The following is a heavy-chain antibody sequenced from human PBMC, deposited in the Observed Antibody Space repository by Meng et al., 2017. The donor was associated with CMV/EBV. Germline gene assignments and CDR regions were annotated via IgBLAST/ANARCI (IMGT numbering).Heavy chain of an antibody. V-gene: IGHV3-15*01. J-gene: IGHJ4*02. CDR2: IKSKTDGGTT. D-gene: IGHD2/OR15-2a*01. CDR3: TTYFSYYFDY. CDR1: GFTVSKAW. Sequence: GGSLRLSCAVSGFTVSKAWMSWVRQAPGKGLEWVGRIKSKTDGGTTDYASPVKGRFTISRDNSKNTLYLQMNSLKTEDTAVYYCTTYFSYYFDYWGQGTLVTVSS.